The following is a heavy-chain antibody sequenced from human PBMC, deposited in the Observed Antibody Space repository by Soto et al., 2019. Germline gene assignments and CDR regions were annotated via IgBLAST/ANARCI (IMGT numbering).Heavy chain of an antibody. Sequence: SETLSLTCTVSGGSISSSSYYWGWIRQPPGKGLEWIGSIYYSGSTYYNPSLKSRVTISVDTSKNQFSLKLSSVTAADTAVYYCARRASIAGESYFDYWGQGTLVTVSS. CDR3: ARRASIAGESYFDY. V-gene: IGHV4-39*01. CDR2: IYYSGST. D-gene: IGHD6-13*01. CDR1: GGSISSSSYY. J-gene: IGHJ4*02.